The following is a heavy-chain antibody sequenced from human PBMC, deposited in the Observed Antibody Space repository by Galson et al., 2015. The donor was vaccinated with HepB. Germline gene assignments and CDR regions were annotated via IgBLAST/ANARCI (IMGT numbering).Heavy chain of an antibody. CDR2: SYYSGNT. J-gene: IGHJ5*02. D-gene: IGHD5-18*01. CDR1: AGSIYSIHYY. V-gene: IGHV4-39*01. Sequence: LSLPCTVSAGSIYSIHYYKGWLRPPPGKGLEWIASSYYSGNTYYNPSLKSRFTVSVDTSKNQFSLKLNSVNATDTAVYSCGKQGSYWSSGAGIEPWGQGTLVTVSS. CDR3: GKQGSYWSSGAGIEP.